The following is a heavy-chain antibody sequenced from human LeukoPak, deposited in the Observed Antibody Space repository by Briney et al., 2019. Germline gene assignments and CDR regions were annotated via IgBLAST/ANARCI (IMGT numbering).Heavy chain of an antibody. CDR1: GVSISSSNSY. Sequence: SETLSLTCTVSGVSISSSNSYWGWIRQPPGTGLEWIGSIYYSGNTYYNASLKSQVSISIDTSKNQFSLKLSSVTAADTAVYYCATTTIRLGHWGQGTLVTVSS. CDR2: IYYSGNT. D-gene: IGHD1-26*01. CDR3: ATTTIRLGH. J-gene: IGHJ4*02. V-gene: IGHV4-39*07.